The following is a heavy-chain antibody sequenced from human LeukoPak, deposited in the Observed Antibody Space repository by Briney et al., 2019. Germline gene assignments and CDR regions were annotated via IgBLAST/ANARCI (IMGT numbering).Heavy chain of an antibody. V-gene: IGHV1-2*02. CDR1: GYTFTGYY. D-gene: IGHD2-21*02. Sequence: ASVKVSCKVSGYTFTGYYMHWVRQAPGQGLEWMGWINPNSGGTNYAQKFQGRVTMTRDTSTSTVYMELSSLRSEDTAVYYCASVLYCGADCYSGRYFFDYWGQGTLVTVSS. J-gene: IGHJ4*02. CDR2: INPNSGGT. CDR3: ASVLYCGADCYSGRYFFDY.